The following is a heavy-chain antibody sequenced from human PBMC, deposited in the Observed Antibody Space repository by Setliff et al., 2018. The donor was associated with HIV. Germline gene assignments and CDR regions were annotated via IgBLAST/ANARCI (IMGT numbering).Heavy chain of an antibody. D-gene: IGHD4-17*01. Sequence: SETLSLTCTVSGGSISSGSYYWSWIRLPAGKGLEWVGHIYTRGSTNYNPSLKSRVTILVDMSKNQFSLKLSSVTAADTAVYYCARVPTQGDYGSDAFDIWGQGTMVTVSS. CDR2: IYTRGST. J-gene: IGHJ3*02. CDR3: ARVPTQGDYGSDAFDI. CDR1: GGSISSGSYY. V-gene: IGHV4-61*09.